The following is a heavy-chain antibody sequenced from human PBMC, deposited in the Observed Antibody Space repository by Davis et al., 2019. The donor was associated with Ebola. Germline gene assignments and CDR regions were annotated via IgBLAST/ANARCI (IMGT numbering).Heavy chain of an antibody. Sequence: ASVKVSCKASGYTFTSYGISWVRQAPGQGLEWMGWISAYNGNTNYAQKLQGRVTMTTDTSTSTAYMELSSLRSEDTAVYYCARDRGVLRFLEWLPQPYYYGMDVWGQGTTVTVSS. CDR2: ISAYNGNT. D-gene: IGHD3-3*01. J-gene: IGHJ6*02. CDR3: ARDRGVLRFLEWLPQPYYYGMDV. CDR1: GYTFTSYG. V-gene: IGHV1-18*04.